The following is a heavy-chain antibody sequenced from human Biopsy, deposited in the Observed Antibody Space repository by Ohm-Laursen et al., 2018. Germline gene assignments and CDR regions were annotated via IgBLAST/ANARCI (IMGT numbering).Heavy chain of an antibody. V-gene: IGHV3-33*06. CDR3: AKCMTGGSNYYFHH. CDR1: GFTFSSYG. J-gene: IGHJ4*02. Sequence: SLRLSCAESGFTFSSYGMHWVRQAPGSGLGWVAAIWYDGSNKNYADSVKGRFTISRDNSKNRLYLQMNSMRGEDTAVYYCAKCMTGGSNYYFHHCGQGTLVTVSS. CDR2: IWYDGSNK. D-gene: IGHD2-8*01.